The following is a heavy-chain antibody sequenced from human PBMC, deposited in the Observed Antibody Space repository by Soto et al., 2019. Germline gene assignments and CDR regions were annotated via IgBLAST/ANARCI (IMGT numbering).Heavy chain of an antibody. Sequence: QVRLEQSGADVKKPGASVKVSCKASGYTFTSSDINWVRQTTGQGLEWMGWMNPHSGNTGYAQKFQGRLTLTRNTSISTAYLDLSSLRTEDTAIYYCARGINWGQGTLVTVSS. CDR2: MNPHSGNT. V-gene: IGHV1-8*01. D-gene: IGHD1-20*01. J-gene: IGHJ4*02. CDR3: ARGIN. CDR1: GYTFTSSD.